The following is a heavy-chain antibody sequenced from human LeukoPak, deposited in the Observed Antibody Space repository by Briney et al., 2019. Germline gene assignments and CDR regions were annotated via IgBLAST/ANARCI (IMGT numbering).Heavy chain of an antibody. CDR2: ISYAGSTK. D-gene: IGHD5-12*01. J-gene: IGHJ4*02. Sequence: GGSLRLSCAASGFTFSSYGMHWVRQAPGKGLEWVAVISYAGSTKYYADSVKGRFTISRDNSKNTLYLQMNSLRAEDMAVYYCAKDPRRGYSGYDLLYYFDYWGQGTLVTVSS. V-gene: IGHV3-30*18. CDR1: GFTFSSYG. CDR3: AKDPRRGYSGYDLLYYFDY.